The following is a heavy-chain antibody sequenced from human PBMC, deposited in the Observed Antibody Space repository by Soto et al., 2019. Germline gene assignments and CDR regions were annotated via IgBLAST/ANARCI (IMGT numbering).Heavy chain of an antibody. Sequence: GGSLRLSCAASGFTFRNYYMTWMRQTPGKGLEWISTITSSGGSTYYAASVKGRVTISRDNANNPLYLQMTGLRAEDTALYYSARDKYTNYVNYFDLWGKGTLLHVYS. CDR3: ARDKYTNYVNYFDL. J-gene: IGHJ5*02. CDR1: GFTFRNYY. CDR2: ITSSGGST. V-gene: IGHV3-11*01. D-gene: IGHD3-16*01.